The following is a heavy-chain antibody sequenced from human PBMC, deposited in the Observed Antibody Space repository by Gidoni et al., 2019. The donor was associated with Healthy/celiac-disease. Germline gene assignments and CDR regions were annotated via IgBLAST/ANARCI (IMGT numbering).Heavy chain of an antibody. CDR1: GFNFSSYD. CDR3: ARGRWWGLYGSGSPYGMDV. CDR2: IGTAGDT. V-gene: IGHV3-13*01. J-gene: IGHJ6*02. D-gene: IGHD3-10*01. Sequence: EVQLVESGGGLVQPGGSLRLSCAAFGFNFSSYDMHWVRHATGKGLEWVSAIGTAGDTYYPVSVKGRFTISRENAKNSLYLQMNSLRAGDTAVYYCARGRWWGLYGSGSPYGMDVWGQGTTVTVSS.